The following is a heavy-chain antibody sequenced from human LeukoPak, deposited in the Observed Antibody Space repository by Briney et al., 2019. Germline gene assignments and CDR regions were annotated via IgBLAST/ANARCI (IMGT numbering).Heavy chain of an antibody. D-gene: IGHD6-6*01. CDR1: GFTFSTYA. J-gene: IGHJ4*02. V-gene: IGHV3-23*01. Sequence: GGSLRLSSAASGFTFSTYAMTWVRQAPGKVLEWVSGINSNGDEIYYADSVRGRFTISRDNSNNALYLQMDSLRAEDTAVYYCANWIGSSSRDYWGQGTLVTVSS. CDR2: INSNGDEI. CDR3: ANWIGSSSRDY.